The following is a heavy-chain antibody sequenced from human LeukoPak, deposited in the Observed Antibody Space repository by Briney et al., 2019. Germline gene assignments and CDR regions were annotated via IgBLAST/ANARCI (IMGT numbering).Heavy chain of an antibody. Sequence: ASVKVSCKASGYIFTGYYMHWVRQAPGQGLEWMGWIDPNSGDTNYAQKFQGRVTMTRDTSISTVYMELSRLRSDDTAVYYCVRDRTKYCSSTSCPLDYWGQGTLVTVSS. V-gene: IGHV1-2*02. J-gene: IGHJ4*02. CDR1: GYIFTGYY. D-gene: IGHD2-2*01. CDR2: IDPNSGDT. CDR3: VRDRTKYCSSTSCPLDY.